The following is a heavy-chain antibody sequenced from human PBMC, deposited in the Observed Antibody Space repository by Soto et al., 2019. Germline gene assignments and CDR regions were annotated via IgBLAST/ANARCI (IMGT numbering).Heavy chain of an antibody. CDR3: ARGSGIVALPGELEDVNYDY. V-gene: IGHV4-34*01. D-gene: IGHD1-1*01. Sequence: QVQLQQWGAGLVKPSETLSLSCAVYGQSFSGHSWAWIRQPPGKGLEWIGEINESGSTYYNPSLKSRVTISTDTSKHQFSLKLSSVSAADPAAYFCARGSGIVALPGELEDVNYDYWGEGTLVNVSS. J-gene: IGHJ4*02. CDR1: GQSFSGHS. CDR2: INESGST.